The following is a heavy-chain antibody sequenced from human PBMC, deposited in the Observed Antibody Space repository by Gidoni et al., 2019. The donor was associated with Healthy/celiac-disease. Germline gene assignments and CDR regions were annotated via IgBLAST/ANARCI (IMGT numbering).Heavy chain of an antibody. J-gene: IGHJ4*02. CDR3: AKATVDIVAAELDY. Sequence: EVQLLESGGGLVQPGGSLRLSGAASGFTFSSYAMSWVRQAPGKGLEWVSAISGSGGSTYYADSVKGRFTISRDNSKNTLYLQMNSLRAEDTAVYYCAKATVDIVAAELDYWGQGTLVTVSS. CDR2: ISGSGGST. D-gene: IGHD5-12*01. CDR1: GFTFSSYA. V-gene: IGHV3-23*01.